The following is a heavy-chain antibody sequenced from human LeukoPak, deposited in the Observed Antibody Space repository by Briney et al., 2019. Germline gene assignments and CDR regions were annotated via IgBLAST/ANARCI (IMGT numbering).Heavy chain of an antibody. Sequence: SETLSLTCVVSGYSISSGYHWGWIRPPPGEGLEWIGSVYRSGSTYYNPSLKSRVTISVDTSKNQISLKVRSVTAADTAVYYCARHVVVPAVGISDAFDIWGQGTMVTVSS. CDR2: VYRSGST. CDR3: ARHVVVPAVGISDAFDI. D-gene: IGHD2-2*01. V-gene: IGHV4-38-2*01. CDR1: GYSISSGYH. J-gene: IGHJ3*02.